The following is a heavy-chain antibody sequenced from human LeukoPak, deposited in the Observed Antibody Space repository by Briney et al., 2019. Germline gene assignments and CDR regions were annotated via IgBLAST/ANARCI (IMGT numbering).Heavy chain of an antibody. D-gene: IGHD3-3*01. CDR1: GGSFSGYY. J-gene: IGHJ6*03. CDR3: ARGRYDFWSGYRGYYYMDV. V-gene: IGHV4-34*01. CDR2: INHRGST. Sequence: SETLSLTCAVFGGSFSGYYWSWIRQPPGKGLEWIGEINHRGSTKYTPSLKSRVTISVDTSKTQLSLKLSSVTAADTAVYYCARGRYDFWSGYRGYYYMDVWGKGTTVTVSS.